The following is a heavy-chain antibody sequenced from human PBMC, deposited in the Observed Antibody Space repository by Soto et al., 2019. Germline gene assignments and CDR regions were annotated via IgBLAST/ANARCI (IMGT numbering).Heavy chain of an antibody. CDR2: IYHSGST. CDR1: GCTIIGVYD. V-gene: IGHV4-38-2*02. CDR3: ARERVGRLGGSILENWFGY. Sequence: TSQTHCLTCTVSGCTIIGVYDCGSIRQPPGEGLVWIGRIYHSGSTYYNPSLMSRVTISVDTSKNQFSLKLSSVTAADTAVYYCARERVGRLGGSILENWFGYWGEGILGTGYS. J-gene: IGHJ4*02. D-gene: IGHD1-1*01.